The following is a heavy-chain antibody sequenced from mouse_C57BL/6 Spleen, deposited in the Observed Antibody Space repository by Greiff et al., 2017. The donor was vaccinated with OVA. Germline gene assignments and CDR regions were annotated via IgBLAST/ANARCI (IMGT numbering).Heavy chain of an antibody. V-gene: IGHV1-82*01. CDR3: ARDSSGTGWVDY. J-gene: IGHJ2*01. CDR1: GYAFSSSW. D-gene: IGHD3-2*02. CDR2: IYPGDGAT. Sequence: QVQLQQSGPELVKPGASVKISCKASGYAFSSSWMNWVKQRPGKGLEWIGRIYPGDGATNYNGKLKGKATLTADKSSSTAYRQLSSLTSEDSAVYFCARDSSGTGWVDYWGQGTTLTVSS.